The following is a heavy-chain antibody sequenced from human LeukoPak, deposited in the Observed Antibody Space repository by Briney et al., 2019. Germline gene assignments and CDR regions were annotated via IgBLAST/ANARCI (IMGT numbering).Heavy chain of an antibody. Sequence: GGSLRLSCAASGFTFSSYAMSWVRQAPGKGLEWVSAISGSGGSTYYADSVKGRFTIPRDNSKNTLYLQMNSLRAEDTAVYYCAKSSIPSGGYYAALDYWGQGTLVTVSS. V-gene: IGHV3-23*01. D-gene: IGHD1-26*01. CDR2: ISGSGGST. CDR3: AKSSIPSGGYYAALDY. J-gene: IGHJ4*02. CDR1: GFTFSSYA.